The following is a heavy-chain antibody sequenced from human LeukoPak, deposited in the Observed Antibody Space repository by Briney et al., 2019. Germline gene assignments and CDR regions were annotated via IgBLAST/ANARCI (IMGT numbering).Heavy chain of an antibody. CDR2: INHSGST. V-gene: IGHV4-34*01. D-gene: IGHD2-15*01. Sequence: SETLSLTCTAYGGSFSDYSWSWLRQPPGKGLEWIGEINHSGSTNYNPSLKSRVIMSVDTSKNQFSVKLRSVTAADTAVYYCARHGVATWFDPWGQGTLVTVSS. J-gene: IGHJ5*02. CDR1: GGSFSDYS. CDR3: ARHGVATWFDP.